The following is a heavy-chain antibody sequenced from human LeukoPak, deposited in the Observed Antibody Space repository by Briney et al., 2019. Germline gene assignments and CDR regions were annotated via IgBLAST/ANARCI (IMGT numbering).Heavy chain of an antibody. J-gene: IGHJ6*02. V-gene: IGHV4-4*02. CDR2: IYHSGST. D-gene: IGHD6-13*01. CDR1: GGSISSSNW. CDR3: ARAEYSSSWPVTYYYYGMDV. Sequence: SETLSLTCTVSGGSISSSNWWSWVRQPPGKGLEWIGEIYHSGSTNYNPSLKSRVTISVDKSKNQFSLKLSSVTAADTAVYYCARAEYSSSWPVTYYYYGMDVWGQGTTVTVSS.